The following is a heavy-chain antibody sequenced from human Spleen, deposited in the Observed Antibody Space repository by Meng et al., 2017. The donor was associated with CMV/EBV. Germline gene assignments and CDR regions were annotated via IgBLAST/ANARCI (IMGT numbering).Heavy chain of an antibody. CDR3: ARDLHCASTSCSSWFDP. V-gene: IGHV4-61*08. D-gene: IGHD2-2*01. J-gene: IGHJ5*02. Sequence: SVSSYDYSWNWIRQPPGKGLEWIGHIYYSENTNYNPSLRSRVTISVDTSRNQFSLRLTSVTAADTAMYYCARDLHCASTSCSSWFDPWGQGTLVTVSS. CDR1: SVSSYDYS. CDR2: IYYSENT.